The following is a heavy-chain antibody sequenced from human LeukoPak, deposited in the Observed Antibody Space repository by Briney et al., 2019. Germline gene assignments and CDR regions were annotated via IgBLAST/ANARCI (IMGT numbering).Heavy chain of an antibody. CDR3: ARGRVYGSGSYYPRYYYYYMDV. CDR2: INHSGST. CDR1: GGSFSGYY. V-gene: IGHV4-34*01. Sequence: SETLSLTCAVYGGSFSGYYWSWIRQPPGKGLEWIGEINHSGSTNYNPSLKSRVTISVDTSKNQFSLKLSSVTAADTAVYYCARGRVYGSGSYYPRYYYYYMDVWGKGTTVTVSS. J-gene: IGHJ6*03. D-gene: IGHD3-10*01.